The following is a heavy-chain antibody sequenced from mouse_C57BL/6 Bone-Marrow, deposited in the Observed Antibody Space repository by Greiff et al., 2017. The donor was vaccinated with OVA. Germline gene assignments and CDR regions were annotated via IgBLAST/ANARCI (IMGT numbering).Heavy chain of an antibody. CDR2: IDPENGDT. CDR1: GFNIKDDY. D-gene: IGHD2-4*01. V-gene: IGHV14-4*01. J-gene: IGHJ2*01. CDR3: TKIYYDYDEGSYYFDY. Sequence: EVKLQQSGAELVRPGASVKLSCTASGFNIKDDYMHWVKQRPEQGLEWIGWIDPENGDTEYASKFQGKATITADTSSNTAYLQLSSLTSEDTAVYYCTKIYYDYDEGSYYFDYWGQGTTLTVSS.